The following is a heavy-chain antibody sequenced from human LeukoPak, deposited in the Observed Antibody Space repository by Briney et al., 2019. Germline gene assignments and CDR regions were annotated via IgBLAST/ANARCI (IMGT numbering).Heavy chain of an antibody. D-gene: IGHD3-22*01. CDR3: ASTAYYYDSSGYSDY. J-gene: IGHJ4*02. CDR2: ISYDGSNK. Sequence: PGGSLRLSCAASGFTFSSYAMHWVRQAPGKGLEWVAVISYDGSNKYYADSVKGRFTISRDNSKNTLYLQMNSLRAEDTAVYYCASTAYYYDSSGYSDYWGQGTLVTVSS. CDR1: GFTFSSYA. V-gene: IGHV3-30-3*01.